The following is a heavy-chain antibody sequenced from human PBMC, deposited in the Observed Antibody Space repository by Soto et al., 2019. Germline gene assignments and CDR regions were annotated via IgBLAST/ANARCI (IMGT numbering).Heavy chain of an antibody. V-gene: IGHV3-30*18. Sequence: GGSLRLSCAASGFTFSTYGMHWVRQAPGKGLDWVAVISYDGSETYYTDSVKGRFTISRDNSKNTLSLQMDSLRAEDTAVYFCAKSGAAAGTPFDYWGQGTLVTVSS. J-gene: IGHJ4*02. CDR2: ISYDGSET. CDR3: AKSGAAAGTPFDY. CDR1: GFTFSTYG. D-gene: IGHD6-13*01.